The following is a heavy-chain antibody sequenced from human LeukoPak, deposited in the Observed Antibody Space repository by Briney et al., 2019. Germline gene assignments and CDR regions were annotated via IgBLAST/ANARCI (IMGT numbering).Heavy chain of an antibody. CDR2: INWNGGST. Sequence: GGSLRLSCAASGFTFSSYAMSWVRQAPGKGLEWVSGINWNGGSTGYADSVKGRFTISRDNAKNSLYLQMNSLRAEDTALYYCARDKYSSSWFAPFDYWGQGTLVTVSS. CDR3: ARDKYSSSWFAPFDY. CDR1: GFTFSSYA. V-gene: IGHV3-20*04. J-gene: IGHJ4*02. D-gene: IGHD6-13*01.